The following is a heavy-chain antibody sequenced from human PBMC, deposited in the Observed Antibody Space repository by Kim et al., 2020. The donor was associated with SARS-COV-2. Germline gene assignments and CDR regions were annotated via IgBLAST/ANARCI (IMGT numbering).Heavy chain of an antibody. Sequence: GGSLRLSCAASGFTFSSYSMNWVRQAPGKGLEWVSYISSGSITIYYADSVKGRFSISRDNAKDSLYLQMNSLRAEDTAVYYCARDEGGGYDAPFDYWGQGTLVTVSS. CDR2: ISSGSITI. D-gene: IGHD5-12*01. V-gene: IGHV3-48*04. J-gene: IGHJ4*02. CDR3: ARDEGGGYDAPFDY. CDR1: GFTFSSYS.